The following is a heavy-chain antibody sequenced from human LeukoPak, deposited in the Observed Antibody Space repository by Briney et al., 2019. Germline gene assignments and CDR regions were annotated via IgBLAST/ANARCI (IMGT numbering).Heavy chain of an antibody. CDR3: ARERGVVVNSDFDY. CDR2: IWYDGSNK. V-gene: IGHV3-33*01. J-gene: IGHJ4*02. Sequence: GRSLRLSCAASGFTFSNYGMHWVRQAPGKGLEWVAVIWYDGSNKYYADSVKGRFTISRDNSKNTLYLQMNSLRAEDTAVYYCARERGVVVNSDFDYWGQGTLVTVSS. D-gene: IGHD3-22*01. CDR1: GFTFSNYG.